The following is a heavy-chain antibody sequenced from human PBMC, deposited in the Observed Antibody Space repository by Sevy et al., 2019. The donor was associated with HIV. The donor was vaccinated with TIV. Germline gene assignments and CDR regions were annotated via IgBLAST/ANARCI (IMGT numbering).Heavy chain of an antibody. CDR1: GFTFRSYS. Sequence: GGSLRLSCAASGFTFRSYSMNWVRQAPGKGLEWLSYISSSSSTIYYADSVRGRFTISRDNDKNLLCLQMNSLRAEDTAVYYCASDLDIRDYWGQGTLVTVSS. CDR2: ISSSSSTI. D-gene: IGHD3-3*01. J-gene: IGHJ4*02. CDR3: ASDLDIRDY. V-gene: IGHV3-48*01.